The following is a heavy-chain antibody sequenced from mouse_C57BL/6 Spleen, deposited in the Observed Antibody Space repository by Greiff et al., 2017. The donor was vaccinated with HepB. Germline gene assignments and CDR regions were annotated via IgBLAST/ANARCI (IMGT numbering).Heavy chain of an antibody. CDR1: GYTFTEYT. Sequence: VQLQQSGAELVKPGASVKLSCKASGYTFTEYTIHWVKQRSGQGLEWIGWFYPGSGSIKYNEKFKDKATLTADKSSSTVYMEHSRVTSEDSAVYFCARHEEGIYYGYDAYDMDDWGQGTSVTVSS. J-gene: IGHJ4*01. CDR3: ARHEEGIYYGYDAYDMDD. CDR2: FYPGSGSI. D-gene: IGHD2-2*01. V-gene: IGHV1-62-2*01.